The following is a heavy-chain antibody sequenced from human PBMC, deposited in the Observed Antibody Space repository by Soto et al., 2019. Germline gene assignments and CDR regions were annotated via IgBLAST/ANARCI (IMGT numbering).Heavy chain of an antibody. Sequence: EASVKVSCKASGYTFTSYGISWVRQAPGQGLEWMGWISAYNGNTNYAQKLQGRVTMTTDTSTSTAYMELRSLRSDDTAVYYCARDLYDFWSGYYKGSGDIGPPNYGMDVWGQGTTVTVSS. J-gene: IGHJ6*02. CDR3: ARDLYDFWSGYYKGSGDIGPPNYGMDV. CDR2: ISAYNGNT. V-gene: IGHV1-18*04. CDR1: GYTFTSYG. D-gene: IGHD3-3*01.